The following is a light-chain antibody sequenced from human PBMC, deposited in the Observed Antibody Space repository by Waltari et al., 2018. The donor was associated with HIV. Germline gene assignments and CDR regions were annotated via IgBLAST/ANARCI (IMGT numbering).Light chain of an antibody. CDR1: NIGSKR. J-gene: IGLJ2*01. V-gene: IGLV3-21*02. CDR3: QVWESSSDHVV. Sequence: SYVLTQSPSVSVALGQTASIACGGNNIGSKRVHWYQQKPGQAPALVIYDERDRPSGIPERFSGSNSGHTATLSIGRVEAGDEADYYCQVWESSSDHVVIGGGTKLTV. CDR2: DER.